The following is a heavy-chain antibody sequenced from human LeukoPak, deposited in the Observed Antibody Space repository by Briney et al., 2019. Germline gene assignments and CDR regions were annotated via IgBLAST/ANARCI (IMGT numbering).Heavy chain of an antibody. D-gene: IGHD2-2*01. CDR1: GGTFSSYA. V-gene: IGHV1-69*04. Sequence: SVKVSCKASGGTFSSYAISWVRQAPGQGLEWMGRIIPILGIANYAQKFQGRVTITVDKSTSTAYMELSSLRSEDTAVYYCARDREVVPAAFDYWGQGTLVTVSS. CDR2: IIPILGIA. CDR3: ARDREVVPAAFDY. J-gene: IGHJ4*02.